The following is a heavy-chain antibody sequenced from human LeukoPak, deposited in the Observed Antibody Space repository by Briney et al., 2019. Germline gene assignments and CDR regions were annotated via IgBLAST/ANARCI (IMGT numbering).Heavy chain of an antibody. J-gene: IGHJ4*02. CDR2: TTTSSSYI. CDR3: AKDARWLVPSL. CDR1: GFTFSSYS. Sequence: TGGSLRLSCAASGFTFSSYSLNWVRQAPGKGLEWVSSTTTSSSYIYYADSVKGRFTISRDNAKNSLSLQMNSLRAEDTAVYYCAKDARWLVPSLWGQGTLVTVSS. V-gene: IGHV3-21*01. D-gene: IGHD6-19*01.